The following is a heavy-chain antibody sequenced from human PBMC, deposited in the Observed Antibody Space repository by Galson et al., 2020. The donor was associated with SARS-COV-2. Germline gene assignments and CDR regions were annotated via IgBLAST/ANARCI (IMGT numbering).Heavy chain of an antibody. J-gene: IGHJ4*02. CDR3: AKAPRRAAPFAY. Sequence: GGSLRLSCAASGFTFSSYSMNWVRQAPGKGLEWVSSISSSSSYIYYADSVKGRFTISRDNSKNSLYLQMNSLRAEDTAVYYCAKAPRRAAPFAYWGQGTLVTVSS. CDR2: ISSSSSYI. D-gene: IGHD2-15*01. V-gene: IGHV3-21*01. CDR1: GFTFSSYS.